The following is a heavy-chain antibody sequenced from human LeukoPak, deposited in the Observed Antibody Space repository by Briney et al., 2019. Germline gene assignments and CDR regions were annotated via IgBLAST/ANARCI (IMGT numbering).Heavy chain of an antibody. V-gene: IGHV3-48*03. CDR1: GFTFSSYE. CDR2: ISTSGSTK. CDR3: AKSGSSRPYFDY. D-gene: IGHD7-27*01. J-gene: IGHJ4*02. Sequence: GGSLRLSCAASGFTFSSYEMNWVRQAPGKGLEWVSYISTSGSTKYYADSVKGRFTISRDNAKNSLYLQMNSLRAEDTAVYYCAKSGSSRPYFDYWGQGTLVTVSS.